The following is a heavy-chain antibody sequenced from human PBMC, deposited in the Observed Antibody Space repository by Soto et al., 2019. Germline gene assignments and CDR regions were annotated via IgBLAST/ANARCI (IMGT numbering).Heavy chain of an antibody. CDR2: IYTSGST. D-gene: IGHD6-6*01. CDR1: GGSISSYY. CDR3: AREGRISSSYYFDS. V-gene: IGHV4-4*07. Sequence: SETLSLTCTVSGGSISSYYWSWIRQPAGKGLEWIGRIYTSGSTNYNPSLKSRVTMSVDTSKNQFSLKLSSVTAADTAVYYCAREGRISSSYYFDSWGQGTLVTVSS. J-gene: IGHJ4*02.